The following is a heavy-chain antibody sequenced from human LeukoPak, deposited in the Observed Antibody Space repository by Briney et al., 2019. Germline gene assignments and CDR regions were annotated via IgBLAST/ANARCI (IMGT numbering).Heavy chain of an antibody. CDR2: ISGSGGST. CDR3: AKASGGSGWHFDY. CDR1: GFTFSHYA. V-gene: IGHV3-23*01. Sequence: GGSLRLSCAASGFTFSHYAMSWVRQAPGKGLEWVSAISGSGGSTYYADSVKGRFTISRDNSKNTLYLQMNSLRAEDTAVYYCAKASGGSGWHFDYWGQGTQVTVSS. J-gene: IGHJ4*02. D-gene: IGHD6-19*01.